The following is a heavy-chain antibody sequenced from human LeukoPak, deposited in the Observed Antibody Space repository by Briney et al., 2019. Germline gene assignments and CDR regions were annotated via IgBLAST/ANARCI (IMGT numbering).Heavy chain of an antibody. CDR1: GFTFSDYY. J-gene: IGHJ4*02. Sequence: PGGSLRLSCAASGFTFSDYYMSWIRQAPGKGLEWVSFISKDARSMAYADSVKGRFTISRDNAKNSLYLQMNSLTADDTAVYFCARVRGSYSSDYWGQGTLVTVSS. V-gene: IGHV3-11*01. CDR3: ARVRGSYSSDY. D-gene: IGHD5-12*01. CDR2: ISKDARSM.